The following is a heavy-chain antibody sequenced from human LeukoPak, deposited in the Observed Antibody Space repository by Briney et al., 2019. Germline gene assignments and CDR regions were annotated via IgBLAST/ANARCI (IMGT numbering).Heavy chain of an antibody. CDR2: ISWDGGST. J-gene: IGHJ6*02. D-gene: IGHD2-21*02. V-gene: IGHV3-43*01. Sequence: GGSLRLSCAASGFTFDDYTMHWVRQAPGKGLEWVSLISWDGGSTYYADPVKGRFTISRDNSKNSLYLQMNSLRTEDTALYYCAKDICRGDCYSGYYYGMDVWGQGTTVTVSS. CDR3: AKDICRGDCYSGYYYGMDV. CDR1: GFTFDDYT.